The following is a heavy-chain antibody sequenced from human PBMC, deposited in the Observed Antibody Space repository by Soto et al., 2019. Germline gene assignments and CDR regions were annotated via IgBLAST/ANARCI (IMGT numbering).Heavy chain of an antibody. V-gene: IGHV4-39*07. CDR1: GGSISSSSYY. D-gene: IGHD2-21*02. CDR3: ARDLWGYCGTDCYPLDV. CDR2: IYHSGST. Sequence: SETLSLTCTVSGGSISSSSYYWGWIRQPPGKGLEWIGYIYHSGSTYYNPSFKSRVTISVDTSKNQFSLKLNSVTAADTAVYYCARDLWGYCGTDCYPLDVWGQGTTVTVSS. J-gene: IGHJ6*02.